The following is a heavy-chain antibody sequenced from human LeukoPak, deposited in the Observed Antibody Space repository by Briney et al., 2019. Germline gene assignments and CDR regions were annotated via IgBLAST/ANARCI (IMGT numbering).Heavy chain of an antibody. CDR1: GFTFSNAW. Sequence: GGSLRLSCAASGFTFSNAWMSWVRQAPGKGLEWVGRIKSKTDGGTTDYAAAVKGRVTISRDDSKNTLYLQMNSLKTEDTAVYYYTTDGVNYDFWSGYPSNYYYYGMDVWGQGTTVTVSS. V-gene: IGHV3-15*01. CDR3: TTDGVNYDFWSGYPSNYYYYGMDV. J-gene: IGHJ6*02. D-gene: IGHD3-3*01. CDR2: IKSKTDGGTT.